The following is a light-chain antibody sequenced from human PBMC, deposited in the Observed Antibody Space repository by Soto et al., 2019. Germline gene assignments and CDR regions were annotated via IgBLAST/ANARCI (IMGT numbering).Light chain of an antibody. CDR3: QQYDNWPSLT. CDR2: GAS. Sequence: EIVMTQSPATLSLSPGERATLSCRASQSVSSNLAWYQHKPDQAPRLLIYGASTRATGIPARFSGSGSGTEFTLTISSLQSEDFAVYYCQQYDNWPSLTFGGGTKVDIK. V-gene: IGKV3-15*01. J-gene: IGKJ4*01. CDR1: QSVSSN.